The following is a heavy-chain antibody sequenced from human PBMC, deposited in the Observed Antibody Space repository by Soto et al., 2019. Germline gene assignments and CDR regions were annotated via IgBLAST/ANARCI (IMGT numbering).Heavy chain of an antibody. CDR2: IIAYIGNT. Sequence: ASVKVSCKASGGTFSSYAISWVRQAPGQGLEWMGWIIAYIGNTNYAQKLQGRVTMTTDTSTSTAYMELRSLRSDDTAVYYCARENRDYDILTGYHSPYYFDYWGQGTLVTVS. CDR3: ARENRDYDILTGYHSPYYFDY. D-gene: IGHD3-9*01. V-gene: IGHV1-18*01. CDR1: GGTFSSYA. J-gene: IGHJ4*02.